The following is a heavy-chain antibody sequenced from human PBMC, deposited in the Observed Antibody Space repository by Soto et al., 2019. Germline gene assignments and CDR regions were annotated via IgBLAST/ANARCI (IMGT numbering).Heavy chain of an antibody. J-gene: IGHJ4*02. CDR1: GFTFSSYA. D-gene: IGHD6-13*01. Sequence: GGSLRLSCAASGFTFSSYAMSWVRQAPGKGLEWVSAISGSGGSTYYADSVKGRFTISRDNAKHLLSLQMNSLRVGDTARYYCARDTGAATPVGTDYWGQGTLVTVSS. CDR2: ISGSGGST. CDR3: ARDTGAATPVGTDY. V-gene: IGHV3-23*01.